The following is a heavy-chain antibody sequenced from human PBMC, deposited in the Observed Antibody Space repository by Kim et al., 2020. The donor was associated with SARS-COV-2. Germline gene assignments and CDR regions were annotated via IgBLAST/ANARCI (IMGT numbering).Heavy chain of an antibody. CDR2: IWYDGSNK. D-gene: IGHD2-15*01. CDR1: GFTFSSYG. Sequence: GGSLRLSCAASGFTFSSYGMHWVRQAPGKGLEWVAVIWYDGSNKYYADSVKGRFTISRDNSKNTLYLQMNSLRAENTAVYYCARDRCGARYYYMDVGGKGPTVSVSS. CDR3: ARDRCGARYYYMDV. V-gene: IGHV3-33*01. J-gene: IGHJ6*03.